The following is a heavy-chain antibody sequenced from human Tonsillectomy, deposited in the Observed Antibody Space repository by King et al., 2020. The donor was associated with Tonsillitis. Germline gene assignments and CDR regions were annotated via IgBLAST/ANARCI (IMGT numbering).Heavy chain of an antibody. CDR3: TRDEIVATPSGNAFDI. J-gene: IGHJ3*02. CDR2: VNPNSGGT. CDR1: GYTFIDYY. Sequence: QLVQSGAEVKKPGASVKVSCKASGYTFIDYYMHWVRQAPGQGLEWMGWVNPNSGGTKYAQKFQGRVTMTRDTSISTASMELTRLRYDDTAVYFCTRDEIVATPSGNAFDIWGQGTMVTVSS. V-gene: IGHV1-2*02. D-gene: IGHD3-10*01.